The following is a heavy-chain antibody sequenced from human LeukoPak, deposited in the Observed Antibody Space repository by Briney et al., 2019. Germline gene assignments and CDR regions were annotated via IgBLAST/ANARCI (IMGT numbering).Heavy chain of an antibody. D-gene: IGHD2-15*01. V-gene: IGHV3-21*01. Sequence: GGSLRLSCAASGFTFDDYGMSWVRQAPGKGLEWVSSISSSSSYIYYADSVKGRFTISRDNAKNSLYLQMNSLRAEDTAVYYCARGTRVAANLHTAWGQGTLVTVSS. J-gene: IGHJ5*02. CDR3: ARGTRVAANLHTA. CDR2: ISSSSSYI. CDR1: GFTFDDYG.